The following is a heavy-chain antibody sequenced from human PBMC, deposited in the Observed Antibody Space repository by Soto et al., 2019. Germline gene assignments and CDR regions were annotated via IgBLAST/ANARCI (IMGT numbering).Heavy chain of an antibody. Sequence: PGGSLRLSCAASGFTFSSYAMHWVRQAPGKGLEWVAVISYDGSNKYYADSVKGRFTISRDNSKNTLYLQMNSLRAEDTAVYYCARVPYDSSGYYYEIDLIYFDYWGQGTLVTVSS. CDR1: GFTFSSYA. CDR3: ARVPYDSSGYYYEIDLIYFDY. D-gene: IGHD3-22*01. V-gene: IGHV3-30-3*01. J-gene: IGHJ4*02. CDR2: ISYDGSNK.